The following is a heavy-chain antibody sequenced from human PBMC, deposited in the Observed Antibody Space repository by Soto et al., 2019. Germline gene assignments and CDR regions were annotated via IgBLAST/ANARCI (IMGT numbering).Heavy chain of an antibody. V-gene: IGHV3-30*18. CDR2: ISNDGTKE. CDR3: GKGFFGGVYSFFLAH. J-gene: IGHJ4*02. Sequence: PGGSLRLSCAASGFTFNSYGMHWVRQAPGKGLEWVAIISNDGTKEKYADSVKGRFTISRDNSKNTLYLQMNSLTPEDTAVYFCGKGFFGGVYSFFLAHWGLETLVPFSS. CDR1: GFTFNSYG. D-gene: IGHD3-16*01.